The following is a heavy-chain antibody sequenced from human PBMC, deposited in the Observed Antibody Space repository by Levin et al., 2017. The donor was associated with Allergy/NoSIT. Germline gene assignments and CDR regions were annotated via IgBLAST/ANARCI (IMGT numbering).Heavy chain of an antibody. Sequence: PGGSLRLSCAASGFTFSRYWMHWVRQAPGKGLVWVSRINIDGSSTSYADSVKGRFTISRDNAKNTLYLQMNSLRAEDTAVYYCSTGDSSDWYAGGVDYWGQGTLVTVSS. V-gene: IGHV3-74*01. CDR3: STGDSSDWYAGGVDY. CDR2: INIDGSST. D-gene: IGHD6-19*01. CDR1: GFTFSRYW. J-gene: IGHJ4*02.